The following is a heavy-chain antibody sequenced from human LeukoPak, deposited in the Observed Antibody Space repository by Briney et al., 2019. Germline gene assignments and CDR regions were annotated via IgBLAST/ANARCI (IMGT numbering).Heavy chain of an antibody. V-gene: IGHV4-59*08. J-gene: IGHJ4*02. CDR2: IYYSGST. D-gene: IGHD6-19*01. CDR1: GDSISRYY. Sequence: SETLSLTCTVSGDSISRYYWSWIRQPPGKGLEWIGYIYYSGSTNYNPSLKSRVTISVDTSKNQFSLKLSSVTAADTAVYYCARHLGIAVAGTELDYWGQGTLVTVSS. CDR3: ARHLGIAVAGTELDY.